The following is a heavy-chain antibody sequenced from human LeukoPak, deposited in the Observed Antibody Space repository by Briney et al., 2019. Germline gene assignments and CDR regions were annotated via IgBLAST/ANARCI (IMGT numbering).Heavy chain of an antibody. CDR2: INHSGST. V-gene: IGHV4-34*01. CDR3: ARLANQRGFDY. J-gene: IGHJ4*02. D-gene: IGHD1-14*01. CDR1: GGSFSGYY. Sequence: SETLSLTCAAYGGSFSGYYWSWIRQPPGKGLEWIGEINHSGSTNYNPSLKSRVTISVDTSKNQFSLKLSSVTAADTAVCYCARLANQRGFDYWGQGTLVTVSS.